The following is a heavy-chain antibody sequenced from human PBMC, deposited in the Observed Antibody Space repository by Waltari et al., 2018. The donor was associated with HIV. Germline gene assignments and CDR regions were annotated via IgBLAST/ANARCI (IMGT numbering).Heavy chain of an antibody. CDR1: GFNFSDYS. Sequence: EVKFVESGGGLAQPVQSLGLSCLGSGFNFSDYSGSWVLKAQGKRVEWVCLIRSKPHGGTTDYAASVKGRFSISRDDSNNIAYLQMNSLTVEDTAVYYCIRNQVFYFDYWGQGALVTVSS. J-gene: IGHJ4*02. D-gene: IGHD3-10*01. V-gene: IGHV3-49*04. CDR3: IRNQVFYFDY. CDR2: IRSKPHGGTT.